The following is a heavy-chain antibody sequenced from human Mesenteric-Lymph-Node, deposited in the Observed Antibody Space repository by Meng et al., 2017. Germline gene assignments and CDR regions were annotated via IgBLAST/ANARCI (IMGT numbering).Heavy chain of an antibody. J-gene: IGHJ3*02. D-gene: IGHD6-13*01. V-gene: IGHV1-69*06. CDR1: GGTFSSYA. CDR2: IIPIFGTA. CDR3: ARDGSGYSSSWYTNDAFDI. Sequence: SVKVSCKASGGTFSSYAISWVRQAPGQGLEWMGGIIPIFGTANYAQKFQGRVTITADKSTSTAYMELSSLRSEDTAVYYCARDGSGYSSSWYTNDAFDIWGQGAMVTVSS.